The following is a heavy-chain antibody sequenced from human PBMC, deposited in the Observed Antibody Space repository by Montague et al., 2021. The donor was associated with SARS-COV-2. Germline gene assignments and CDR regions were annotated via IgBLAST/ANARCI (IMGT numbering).Heavy chain of an antibody. J-gene: IGHJ4*02. Sequence: SETLSLTCTVSGGSISSNYWNWIRQPPGRGLEWIGYIYYSGSTNYNPSLESRVTISADTSKNHFSLKLRSVTAADTAVYYCARERSGPDYFDYWGQGTPVTVSS. V-gene: IGHV4-59*01. D-gene: IGHD3-10*01. CDR3: ARERSGPDYFDY. CDR2: IYYSGST. CDR1: GGSISSNY.